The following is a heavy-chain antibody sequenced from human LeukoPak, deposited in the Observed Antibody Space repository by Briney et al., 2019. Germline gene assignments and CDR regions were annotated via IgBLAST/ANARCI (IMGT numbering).Heavy chain of an antibody. CDR2: VYHTGIT. D-gene: IGHD3-9*01. Sequence: PSETLSLTCSVSGDSITSNNFYWGWFRQPPGKGLEWIGTVYHTGITHYNPSLSSRISMSVDTAKNHFSLRLNSVTANDTAVYYCARHVILTDHSVRYWGQGILVTVSS. CDR1: GDSITSNNFY. J-gene: IGHJ4*02. V-gene: IGHV4-39*01. CDR3: ARHVILTDHSVRY.